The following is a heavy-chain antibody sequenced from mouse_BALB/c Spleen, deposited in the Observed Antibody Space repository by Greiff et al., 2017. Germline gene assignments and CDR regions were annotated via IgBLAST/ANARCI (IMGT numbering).Heavy chain of an antibody. J-gene: IGHJ3*01. D-gene: IGHD2-13*01. V-gene: IGHV5-4*02. CDR1: GFTFSDYY. CDR3: AREGLLSWFAY. CDR2: ISDGGSYT. Sequence: EVQLVESGGGLVKPGGSLKLSCAASGFTFSDYYMYWVRQTPEKRLEWVATISDGGSYTYYPDSVKGRFTISRDNAKNNLYLQMSSLKSEDTAMYYCAREGLLSWFAYWGQGTLVTVSA.